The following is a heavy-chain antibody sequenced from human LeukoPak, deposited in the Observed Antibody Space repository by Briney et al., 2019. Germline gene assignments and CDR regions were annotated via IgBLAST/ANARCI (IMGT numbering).Heavy chain of an antibody. CDR2: IYGDGSFT. D-gene: IGHD3-22*01. CDR3: ARVYETSGYLY. J-gene: IGHJ4*02. Sequence: GGSLRLSCAASGFTFSNFWMHWVRQAPGKGLVWVALIYGDGSFTRYADSVKGRFTISRDNAKNTVYLQMNSLRVEDTAVYYCARVYETSGYLYWGQGSLVTVSS. CDR1: GFTFSNFW. V-gene: IGHV3-74*01.